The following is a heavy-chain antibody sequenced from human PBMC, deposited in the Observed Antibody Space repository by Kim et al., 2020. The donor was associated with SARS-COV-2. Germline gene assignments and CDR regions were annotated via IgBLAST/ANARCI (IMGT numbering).Heavy chain of an antibody. CDR1: GFTFSDYN. V-gene: IGHV3-53*01. J-gene: IGHJ4*02. Sequence: GGSLRLSCAASGFTFSDYNMSWVRQAPGKGLEWISMIRTDGTTYYADSVMGGLIISRDTSKNTLYLQMNNLRAEDTAVYYCRRGHWGDSPSWGQGTRITISS. CDR3: RRGHWGDSPS. CDR2: IRTDGTT. D-gene: IGHD2-21*02.